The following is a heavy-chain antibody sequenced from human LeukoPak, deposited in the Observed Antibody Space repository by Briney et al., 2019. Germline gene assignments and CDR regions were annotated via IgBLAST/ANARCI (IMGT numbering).Heavy chain of an antibody. V-gene: IGHV3-23*01. Sequence: GGSLRLSCAASGLTFSSHGMSWVRQAIGEGLEWVSSITDSGSGTCYADSVKGRFTMSRDNSKNTLYLQMNSRRAEDTAVYYCAKNLLGSESFSWYFDLWGRGTLVTVSS. CDR1: GLTFSSHG. J-gene: IGHJ2*01. CDR2: ITDSGSGT. D-gene: IGHD1-26*01. CDR3: AKNLLGSESFSWYFDL.